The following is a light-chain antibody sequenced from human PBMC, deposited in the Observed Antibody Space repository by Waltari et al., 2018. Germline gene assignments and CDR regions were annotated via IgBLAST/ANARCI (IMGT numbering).Light chain of an antibody. Sequence: DIQLTQSPSSLSAAVGARVTITCRASHDIGTYLNWYQHKPGKAPKLLIYSASTLQHRVPPTFSGSGSGTDYTLTIFDLQPEDFATYYCQQTYITPPHSFGQGTKLEI. J-gene: IGKJ2*03. CDR3: QQTYITPPHS. CDR2: SAS. V-gene: IGKV1-39*01. CDR1: HDIGTY.